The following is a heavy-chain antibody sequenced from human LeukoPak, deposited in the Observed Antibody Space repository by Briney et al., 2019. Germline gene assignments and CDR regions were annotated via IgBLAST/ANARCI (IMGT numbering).Heavy chain of an antibody. CDR3: ARDRSNLELRRYNWFDP. V-gene: IGHV1-18*01. CDR1: GYTFTSYG. Sequence: ASVKVSCKASGYTFTSYGISWVRQAPGQGLEWMGWISAYNGNTNYAQKLQGRVTMTTDTSTSTAYMELRSLRSDDTAVYYCARDRSNLELRRYNWFDPWGQGTLVTVSS. J-gene: IGHJ5*02. CDR2: ISAYNGNT. D-gene: IGHD1-7*01.